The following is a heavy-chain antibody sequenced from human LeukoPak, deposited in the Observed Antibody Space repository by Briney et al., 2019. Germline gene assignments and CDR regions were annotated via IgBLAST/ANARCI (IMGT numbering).Heavy chain of an antibody. J-gene: IGHJ1*01. CDR2: IYYSGST. V-gene: IGHV4-30-4*01. CDR3: ARGGASLLTPGALHEH. D-gene: IGHD4/OR15-4a*01. CDR1: GGSISSGDYY. Sequence: PSETLSLTCTVSGGSISSGDYYWRWIRQPPGKGLEWIGYIYYSGSTYYNPSLKSRVIISVDTSKNQFSLKLSSVTAADTAVYYCARGGASLLTPGALHEHWGQGTLVTVSS.